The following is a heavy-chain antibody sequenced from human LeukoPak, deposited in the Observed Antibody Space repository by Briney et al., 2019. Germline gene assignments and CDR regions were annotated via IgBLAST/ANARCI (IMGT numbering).Heavy chain of an antibody. CDR1: GFTFSSYG. V-gene: IGHV3-23*01. CDR3: AEGLRTFDY. Sequence: GGSLRLSCAASGFTFSSYGMHWVRQAPGKGLEWVSGISGSGGSTYYTDSVKGRFTISRDNSKNTLYLQMNSLKAEDTAVYYCAEGLRTFDYWGQGSLVTVSS. CDR2: ISGSGGST. D-gene: IGHD2-21*01. J-gene: IGHJ4*02.